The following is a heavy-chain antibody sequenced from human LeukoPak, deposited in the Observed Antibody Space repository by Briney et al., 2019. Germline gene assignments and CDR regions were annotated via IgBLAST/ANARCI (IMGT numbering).Heavy chain of an antibody. D-gene: IGHD2-15*01. CDR2: IYHSGST. CDR3: ARRGRYCSGGSCFIGLFDP. Sequence: SGTLSLTCAVSGGSISSSNWWSWVRQPPGKGLEWIGEIYHSGSTNYNPSLKSRVTISVDKSKNQFSLKLSSVTAADTAVYYCARRGRYCSGGSCFIGLFDPWGQGTLVTVSS. J-gene: IGHJ5*02. CDR1: GGSISSSNW. V-gene: IGHV4-4*02.